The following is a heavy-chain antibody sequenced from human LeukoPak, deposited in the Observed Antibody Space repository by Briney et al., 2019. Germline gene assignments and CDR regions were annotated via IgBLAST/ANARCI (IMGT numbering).Heavy chain of an antibody. CDR2: IYYSGST. Sequence: SETLSLTCTVSGGSISSSSYYWGWIRQPPGKGLEWIGSIYYSGSTYYNPFLKSRVTISVDTSKNQFSLKLSSVTAADTAVYYCATSKIQLWAFDYWGQGTLVTVSS. V-gene: IGHV4-39*01. CDR3: ATSKIQLWAFDY. CDR1: GGSISSSSYY. J-gene: IGHJ4*02. D-gene: IGHD3-10*01.